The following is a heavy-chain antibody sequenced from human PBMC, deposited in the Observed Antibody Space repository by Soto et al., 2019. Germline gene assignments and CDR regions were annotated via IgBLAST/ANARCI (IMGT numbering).Heavy chain of an antibody. V-gene: IGHV2-5*02. CDR3: AQRRSSGWDKSDFEY. J-gene: IGHJ4*02. D-gene: IGHD6-19*01. CDR1: GFSLTSAGVG. Sequence: QITLKESGPTLVKPTQTLTLTCTFSGFSLTSAGVGVGWIRQPPGKALEWLALIYWDDDKRYSPSLKSRLTITKDTSKNQVVLTMTNMDPVDTATYFCAQRRSSGWDKSDFEYWGQGTLVIVSS. CDR2: IYWDDDK.